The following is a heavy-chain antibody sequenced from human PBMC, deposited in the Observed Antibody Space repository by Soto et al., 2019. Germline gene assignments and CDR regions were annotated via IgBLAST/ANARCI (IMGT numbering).Heavy chain of an antibody. J-gene: IGHJ4*02. CDR2: ISYDGSIK. D-gene: IGHD3-10*01. Sequence: QVQLVESGGGVVQPGRSLRLSCAASGFTFSSHSIQWVRQAPGKGLEWVAGISYDGSIKYYADSVKGRFTISRDNSKKTAYLQMNSLRAEDTAVFYCAREWSTSGDLDYWGQGTLVIVSS. CDR1: GFTFSSHS. V-gene: IGHV3-30-3*01. CDR3: AREWSTSGDLDY.